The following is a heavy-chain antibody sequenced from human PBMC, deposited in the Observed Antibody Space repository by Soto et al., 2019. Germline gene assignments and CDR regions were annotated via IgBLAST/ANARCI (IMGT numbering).Heavy chain of an antibody. CDR3: ARDYVDYRGLNWFEP. CDR1: GYSISSGYY. Sequence: PSETLSLTCAVSGYSISSGYYRDWIRQPPGKGLEWIVSIYNSGRTYYNPCLKSRVTISVDTPSNQFSLKLRSVTAADTAVYYCARDYVDYRGLNWFEPWAQGTLVPVSS. J-gene: IGHJ5*02. CDR2: IYNSGRT. V-gene: IGHV4-38-2*02. D-gene: IGHD4-17*01.